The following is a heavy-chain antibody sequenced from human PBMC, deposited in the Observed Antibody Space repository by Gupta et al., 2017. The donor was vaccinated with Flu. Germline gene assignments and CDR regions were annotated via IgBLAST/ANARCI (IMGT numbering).Heavy chain of an antibody. CDR2: IYHSGST. D-gene: IGHD4-17*01. V-gene: IGHV4-38-2*02. J-gene: IGHJ2*01. CDR3: AREMGTVTTLRYWYFDL. CDR1: GYSISSGYY. Sequence: QVQLQESGPGLVKPSETLSLTCAVSGYSISSGYYWGWLRQPPGKGLEWIGSIYHSGSTYYNPSLKSRVTISVDTSKNQFSLKLSSVTAADTAVYYCAREMGTVTTLRYWYFDLWGRGTLVTVSS.